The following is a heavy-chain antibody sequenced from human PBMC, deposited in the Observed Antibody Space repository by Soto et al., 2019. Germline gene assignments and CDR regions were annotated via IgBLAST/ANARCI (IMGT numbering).Heavy chain of an antibody. CDR3: ARGGRMHYDILTGYYYIDY. Sequence: ASVKVSCKASGYTFTSYGISWVRQTPGQGLEWMGWISAYNGNTNYAQKLQGRVTMTTDTYTSTAYMELRSLRSDDTALYYCARGGRMHYDILTGYYYIDYWGQGTLVTVSS. D-gene: IGHD3-9*01. V-gene: IGHV1-18*01. J-gene: IGHJ4*02. CDR1: GYTFTSYG. CDR2: ISAYNGNT.